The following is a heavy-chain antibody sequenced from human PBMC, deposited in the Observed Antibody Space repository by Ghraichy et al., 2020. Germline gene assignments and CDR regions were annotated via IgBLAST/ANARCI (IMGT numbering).Heavy chain of an antibody. CDR2: IYHSGST. V-gene: IGHV4-30-2*06. J-gene: IGHJ6*02. CDR3: ARDYYYYDMDV. CDR1: GGSFSSDGYS. Sequence: SETLSLTCAVSGGSFSSDGYSWSWIRQSPGKGLEWIGDIYHSGSTYYNPSLKSRVTISVDRSKNQFSLKLSSVTAADTAVYDCARDYYYYDMDVWGQGTTVTVSS.